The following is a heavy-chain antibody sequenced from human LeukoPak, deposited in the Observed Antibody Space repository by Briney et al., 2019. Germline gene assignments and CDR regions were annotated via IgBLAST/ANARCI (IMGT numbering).Heavy chain of an antibody. Sequence: SVKVSCKASGGTFSTYAISWVRQAPGQGLEWMGGIIPIFDTTNYAQKFQGRVTITTDESTSTAYMELSSLRSEDTAIYYCARGSPNCSDGSCYSHFDYWGQGTLVTVSS. J-gene: IGHJ4*02. CDR2: IIPIFDTT. CDR3: ARGSPNCSDGSCYSHFDY. D-gene: IGHD2-15*01. V-gene: IGHV1-69*05. CDR1: GGTFSTYA.